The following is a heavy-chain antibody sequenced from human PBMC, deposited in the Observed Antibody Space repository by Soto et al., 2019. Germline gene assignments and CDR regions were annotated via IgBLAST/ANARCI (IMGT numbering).Heavy chain of an antibody. D-gene: IGHD3-22*01. V-gene: IGHV4-39*01. CDR2: IYYSGST. J-gene: IGHJ4*02. CDR1: GGSISSSSYY. Sequence: QLQLQESGPGLVKPSETLSLTCTVSGGSISSSSYYWGWIRQPPGKGLEWIGSIYYSGSTYYNPSLKSRVTISVDTAKNQFSLKLSSVTAADTAVYYCASMGPYYYDSSGYYAEFDYWGQGTLVTVSS. CDR3: ASMGPYYYDSSGYYAEFDY.